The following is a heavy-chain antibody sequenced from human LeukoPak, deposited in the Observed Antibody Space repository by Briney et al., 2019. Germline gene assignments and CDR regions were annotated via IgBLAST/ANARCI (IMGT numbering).Heavy chain of an antibody. CDR2: ISSSSSYI. CDR1: GFTFSSYS. CDR3: AAQLAYYYDSSGTIDY. D-gene: IGHD3-22*01. V-gene: IGHV3-21*01. Sequence: GGSLRLSCAASGFTFSSYSMNWARQAPGKGLEWVSSISSSSSYIYYADSVKGRFTISRDNAKNSLYLQMNSLRAEDTAVYYCAAQLAYYYDSSGTIDYWGQGTLVTVSS. J-gene: IGHJ4*02.